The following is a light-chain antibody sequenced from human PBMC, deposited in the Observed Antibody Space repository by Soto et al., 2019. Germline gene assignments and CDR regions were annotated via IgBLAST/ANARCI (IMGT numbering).Light chain of an antibody. V-gene: IGKV1-39*01. Sequence: DIQMTQSPSSVSASVGDRVTITCRASQSISSYLNWYQQKPGKAPKLLIYAASSLQSGVPSRFSGSGSGTDFTLTISSLQPEDFATYYCQQYYSYPVTFGQGTRLENK. CDR1: QSISSY. CDR2: AAS. CDR3: QQYYSYPVT. J-gene: IGKJ5*01.